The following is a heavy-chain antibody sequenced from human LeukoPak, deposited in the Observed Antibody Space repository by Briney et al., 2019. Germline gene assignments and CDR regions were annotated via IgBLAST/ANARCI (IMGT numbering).Heavy chain of an antibody. CDR3: ATDSSSLPAH. Sequence: GSLRLSCAASGFTFGSYGMHWVRQAPGKGLEWVAFIRYDGSNKYYADSVKGRFTISRDNSKNTLYLQMNSLRAEDTAVYYCATDSSSLPAHWGQGTLVTVSS. D-gene: IGHD6-6*01. J-gene: IGHJ4*02. V-gene: IGHV3-30*02. CDR1: GFTFGSYG. CDR2: IRYDGSNK.